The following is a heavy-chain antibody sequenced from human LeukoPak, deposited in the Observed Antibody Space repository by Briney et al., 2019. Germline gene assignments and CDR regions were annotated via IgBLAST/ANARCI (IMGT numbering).Heavy chain of an antibody. CDR1: GGSISSYY. V-gene: IGHV4-59*12. J-gene: IGHJ4*02. CDR2: IYYSGNT. CDR3: ARGPRVFDY. Sequence: PSETLSLTCTVSGGSISSYYWSWLRQPPGKGLEWIGYIYYSGNTNYNPSLKSRVTISVDTSKTQFSLKLSSVTAADTAVYYCARGPRVFDYWGQGTLVTVSS.